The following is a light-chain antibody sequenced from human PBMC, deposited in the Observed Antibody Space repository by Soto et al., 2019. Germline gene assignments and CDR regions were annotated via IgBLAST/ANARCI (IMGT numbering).Light chain of an antibody. CDR2: EVS. Sequence: QSALTQPASVSGSPGQSITISCTGTSSDVGGYNYVSWCQQHPGKAPKLLIYEVSHRPSGVSNRFSGSKSGNTASLTISGLQAEDEADYYCTSYTSSDSLLYVFGTGTKVTVL. J-gene: IGLJ1*01. CDR1: SSDVGGYNY. V-gene: IGLV2-14*01. CDR3: TSYTSSDSLLYV.